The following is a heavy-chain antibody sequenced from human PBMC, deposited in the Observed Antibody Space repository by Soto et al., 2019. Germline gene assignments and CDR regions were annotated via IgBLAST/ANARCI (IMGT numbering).Heavy chain of an antibody. CDR1: GFTFSNYD. V-gene: IGHV3-13*04. Sequence: PGGSLRLSCAASGFTFSNYDMHWVRQATGKGLEWVSAIGTAGDTYYPGSVKGRFTISRENAKNSLFPQINSLRAGDTAVYYCAKGPRATRFGELFFDYWGQGTLVTVSS. J-gene: IGHJ4*02. CDR3: AKGPRATRFGELFFDY. D-gene: IGHD3-10*01. CDR2: IGTAGDT.